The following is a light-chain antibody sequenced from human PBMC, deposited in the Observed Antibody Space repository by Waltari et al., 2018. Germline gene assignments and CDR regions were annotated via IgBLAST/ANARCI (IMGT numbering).Light chain of an antibody. CDR1: HTIDTY. CDR3: QQSYSRPLFT. Sequence: DLHMTQSPSSLSASVGDRVTLTCRASHTIDTYLNWYQQKPGKAPNLLISTASTLQSGVPSRFSGSGSGTDFTLTIDSMQPEDFATYYCQQSYSRPLFTFGPGTKVDL. CDR2: TAS. J-gene: IGKJ3*01. V-gene: IGKV1-39*01.